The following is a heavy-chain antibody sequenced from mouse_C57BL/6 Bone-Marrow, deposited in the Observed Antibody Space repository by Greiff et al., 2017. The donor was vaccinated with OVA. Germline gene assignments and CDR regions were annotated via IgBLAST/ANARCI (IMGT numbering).Heavy chain of an antibody. Sequence: QVQLQQSGAELVRPGSSVKLSCKASGYTFTSYWMDWVKQRPGQGLEWIGNIYPSDSETHYNQKFKDKATLTVDKSSSTAYMQLSSLTSEDSAVYYCARWGYDYNFDYWGQGTTLTVSS. CDR2: IYPSDSET. D-gene: IGHD2-4*01. V-gene: IGHV1-61*01. J-gene: IGHJ2*01. CDR1: GYTFTSYW. CDR3: ARWGYDYNFDY.